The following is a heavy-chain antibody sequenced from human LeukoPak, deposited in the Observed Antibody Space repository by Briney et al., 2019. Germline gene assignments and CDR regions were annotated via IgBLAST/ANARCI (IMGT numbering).Heavy chain of an antibody. CDR3: ARGYCSSTSCYTASPSYYYMDV. CDR1: GFTFSSYW. Sequence: PGGSLRLSCAASGFTFSSYWMHWVRQAPGKGLVWVSRINTDGSSTSYADSVKGRFTISRDNAKNTLYLQMNSLRAEDTAVYYCARGYCSSTSCYTASPSYYYMDVWGKGTTVTVSS. D-gene: IGHD2-2*02. V-gene: IGHV3-74*01. J-gene: IGHJ6*03. CDR2: INTDGSST.